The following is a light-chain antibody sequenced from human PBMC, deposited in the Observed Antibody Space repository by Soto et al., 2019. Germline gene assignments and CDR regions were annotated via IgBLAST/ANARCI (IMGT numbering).Light chain of an antibody. J-gene: IGKJ1*01. CDR3: HQYHNWPPT. CDR2: GAS. V-gene: IGKV3-15*01. Sequence: EVVMTQSPATLSVSPGERATLSCRASQSVDTNLAWYQLKPGQAPRLLIYGASTRATGLPPRFTASGSGTEFTLTISSLQSEDFAAYECHQYHNWPPTFGQGTKVELK. CDR1: QSVDTN.